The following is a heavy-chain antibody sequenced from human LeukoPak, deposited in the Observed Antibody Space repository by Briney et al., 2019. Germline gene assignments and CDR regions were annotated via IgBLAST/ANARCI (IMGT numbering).Heavy chain of an antibody. Sequence: ASVKVSCEASGYTFTSYGISWVRQAPGQGLEWMGWISAYNGNTNYAQKLQGRVTMTTDTSTSTAYMELRSLRSDDTAVYYCARDHILGIAVAGTFGYWGQGTLVTVSS. CDR3: ARDHILGIAVAGTFGY. J-gene: IGHJ4*02. D-gene: IGHD6-19*01. CDR2: ISAYNGNT. V-gene: IGHV1-18*01. CDR1: GYTFTSYG.